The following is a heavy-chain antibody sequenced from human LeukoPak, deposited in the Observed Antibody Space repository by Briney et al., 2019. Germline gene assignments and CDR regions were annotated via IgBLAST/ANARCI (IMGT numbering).Heavy chain of an antibody. J-gene: IGHJ6*03. CDR3: ARAYSSGYYHYYYMDV. CDR1: GFTFSSYE. CDR2: ISSSGSTI. V-gene: IGHV3-48*03. D-gene: IGHD3-22*01. Sequence: GGSLRLSCAASGFTFSSYEMNWVRQAPGKGLEWVSYISSSGSTIYYADSVKGRFTISRDNAKNSLYLQMNSLRAEDTAVYYCARAYSSGYYHYYYMDVWGKGTTVTISS.